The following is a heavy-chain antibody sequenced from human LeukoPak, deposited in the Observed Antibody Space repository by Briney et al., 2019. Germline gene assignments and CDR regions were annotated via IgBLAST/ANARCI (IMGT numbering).Heavy chain of an antibody. D-gene: IGHD6-19*01. CDR2: ISYDGSNK. V-gene: IGHV3-30-3*01. CDR3: ARDSSGWYHAFDI. CDR1: GINFSNYA. J-gene: IGHJ3*02. Sequence: GSLRLSCAASGINFSNYAMQWVPQAPGKGLEWVAVISYDGSNKYYADSVKGRFTISRDNSKNTLYLQMNSLRAEDTAVYYCARDSSGWYHAFDIWGQGTMVTVSS.